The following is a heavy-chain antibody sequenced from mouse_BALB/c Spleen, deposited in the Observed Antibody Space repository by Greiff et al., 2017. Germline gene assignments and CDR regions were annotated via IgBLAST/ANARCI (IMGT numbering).Heavy chain of an antibody. CDR3: AREAEVRGAMDY. V-gene: IGHV3-8*02. J-gene: IGHJ4*01. CDR1: GDSITSGY. CDR2: ISYSGST. D-gene: IGHD2-14*01. Sequence: EVKLMESGPSLVKPSQTLSLTCSVTGDSITSGYWNWIRKFPGNKLEYMGYISYSGSTYYNPSLKSRISITRDTSKNQYYLQLNSVTTEDTATYYCAREAEVRGAMDYWGQGTSVTVSS.